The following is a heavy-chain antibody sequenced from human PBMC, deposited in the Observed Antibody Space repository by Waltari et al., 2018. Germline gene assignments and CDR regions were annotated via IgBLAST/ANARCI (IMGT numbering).Heavy chain of an antibody. CDR1: GYPFSDYD. D-gene: IGHD3-3*01. Sequence: QMQLVQSGAEVKKPGASVKVSCKASGYPFSDYDINWVRQATGHGLEWMGWINPKSGNTVSAQNFQDGVTITRDPSTSTVYMELSSLRSDDAAVYYCARVHYDFWSGYYIWGQGTLVTVPS. CDR2: INPKSGNT. V-gene: IGHV1-8*02. CDR3: ARVHYDFWSGYYI. J-gene: IGHJ4*02.